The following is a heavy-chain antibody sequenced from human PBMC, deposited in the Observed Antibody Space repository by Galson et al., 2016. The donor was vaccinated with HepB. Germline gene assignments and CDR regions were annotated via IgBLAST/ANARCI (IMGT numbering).Heavy chain of an antibody. J-gene: IGHJ4*02. CDR3: ARPGGSDRASAPDY. V-gene: IGHV3-30-3*01. Sequence: SLRLSCAASGFTFNNYAMHWVRQAPGKGLEWVAVISSDGSERYLADSVRGRFIISRDTSENTLYLDMNSLRLEDTAVYYCARPGGSDRASAPDYWGQGTLVTVSS. D-gene: IGHD3-16*02. CDR2: ISSDGSER. CDR1: GFTFNNYA.